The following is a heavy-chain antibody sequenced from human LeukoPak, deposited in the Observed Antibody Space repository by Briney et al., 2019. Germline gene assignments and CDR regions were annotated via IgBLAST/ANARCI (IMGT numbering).Heavy chain of an antibody. V-gene: IGHV4-38-2*02. CDR2: IYHSGST. CDR1: GYSISSGYY. J-gene: IGHJ3*02. Sequence: KTSETLSLTCTVSGYSISSGYYWGWIRQRPGKGLEWIGSIYHSGSTYYNPSLKSRVTISVDTSKNQFSLKLSSVTAADTAVYYCARRYSPSITIFGVDAFDIWGQGTMVTVSS. D-gene: IGHD3-3*01. CDR3: ARRYSPSITIFGVDAFDI.